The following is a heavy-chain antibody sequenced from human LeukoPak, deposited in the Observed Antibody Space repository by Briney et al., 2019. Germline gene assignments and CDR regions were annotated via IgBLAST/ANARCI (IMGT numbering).Heavy chain of an antibody. Sequence: PSETLSLTCTVSGVSISSNSHYWGWIRQPPGKGLEWIGSMYYSESPYYNPSLKSRVTVSGDTSKNQFSLRLTPVTAADTAVYYCVRQEGRRYFGLWGRGSLITVSS. V-gene: IGHV4-39*01. CDR1: GVSISSNSHY. CDR3: VRQEGRRYFGL. CDR2: MYYSESP. D-gene: IGHD1-26*01. J-gene: IGHJ2*01.